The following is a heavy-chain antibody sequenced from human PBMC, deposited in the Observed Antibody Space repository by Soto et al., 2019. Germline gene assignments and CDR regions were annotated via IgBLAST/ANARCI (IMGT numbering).Heavy chain of an antibody. CDR2: SSGSDGNT. V-gene: IGHV3-23*01. J-gene: IGHJ4*02. D-gene: IGHD3-10*01. CDR3: AKGRWFGAYQFDY. Sequence: EVQLLESGGGLVQPGGSLRLSCAASEFTFNNNAMIWVRQAPGKGLEWVSVSSGSDGNTFYGDSVKGRFTLSRDNSKNTLYLQMNNLRAEDTAVYYCAKGRWFGAYQFDYWGRGVLVSVS. CDR1: EFTFNNNA.